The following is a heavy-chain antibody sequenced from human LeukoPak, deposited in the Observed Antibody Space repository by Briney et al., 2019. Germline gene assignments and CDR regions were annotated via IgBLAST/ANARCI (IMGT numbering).Heavy chain of an antibody. CDR2: ISYDGSNK. CDR1: GFTFSSYG. Sequence: PGGSLRLSCAASGFTFSSYGMHWVRQAPGKGLEWVAVISYDGSNKYYADSVKGRFTISRDNSKNTLYLQMNSLRAEDTAVYYCARDFLDYGMDVWGQGTTVTVSS. V-gene: IGHV3-30*03. J-gene: IGHJ6*02. CDR3: ARDFLDYGMDV.